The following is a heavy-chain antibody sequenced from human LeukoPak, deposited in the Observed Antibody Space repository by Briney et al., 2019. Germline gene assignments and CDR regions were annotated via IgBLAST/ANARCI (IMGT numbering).Heavy chain of an antibody. J-gene: IGHJ4*02. D-gene: IGHD2-21*02. V-gene: IGHV3-23*01. Sequence: GGSLRLSCAVSGITLSNYGMSWVRQAPGKGLEWVAGISDSGGRTNYADSVKGRFTISRDNSKNTLYLQVNSLRAEDTAVYYCAKDGTGCGGDCYSDYWGQGTLVTVSS. CDR3: AKDGTGCGGDCYSDY. CDR2: ISDSGGRT. CDR1: GITLSNYG.